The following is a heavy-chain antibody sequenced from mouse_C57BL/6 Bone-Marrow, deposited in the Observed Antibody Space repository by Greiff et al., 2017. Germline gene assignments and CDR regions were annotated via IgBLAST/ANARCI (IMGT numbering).Heavy chain of an antibody. D-gene: IGHD2-5*01. CDR2: IDPNSGGT. CDR3: ARSGDYYSNYLDWFAY. V-gene: IGHV1-72*01. J-gene: IGHJ3*01. CDR1: GYTFTSYW. Sequence: QVQLQQPGAELVKPGASVKLSCKASGYTFTSYWMHWVKQRPGRGLEWIGRIDPNSGGTKYNEKFKSKATLTVDKPSSTAYMQLSSLTSEDSAVYYCARSGDYYSNYLDWFAYWGQGTLVTVSA.